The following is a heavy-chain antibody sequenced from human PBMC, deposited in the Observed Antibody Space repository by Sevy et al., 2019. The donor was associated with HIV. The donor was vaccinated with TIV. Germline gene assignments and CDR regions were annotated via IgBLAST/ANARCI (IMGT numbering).Heavy chain of an antibody. CDR1: GFTFTNYV. V-gene: IGHV3-48*03. CDR2: ISPSGSPI. Sequence: GVSLRLSCAASGFTFTNYVMNWVRQAPGKGLEWVSYISPSGSPIYYADSVKGRFTISRDNARNSLYLQMNSLRADDTDHYYCARDLVASTLTMDVWGQGTTVTVSS. J-gene: IGHJ6*02. CDR3: ARDLVASTLTMDV.